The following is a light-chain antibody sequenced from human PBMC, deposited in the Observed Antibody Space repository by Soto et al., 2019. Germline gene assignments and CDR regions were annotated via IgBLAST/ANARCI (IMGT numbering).Light chain of an antibody. J-gene: IGKJ4*01. CDR3: QQRHSWPLT. CDR2: DAS. V-gene: IGKV3-11*01. Sequence: IVLTQSPATLTLSPGERATLSCRTSQSVGSYLGWYQQKPGQAPRLLIYDASNRATGIPARFSGSESGTDFTLTISSLEPEDFAVYYCQQRHSWPLTFGGGTKVEIK. CDR1: QSVGSY.